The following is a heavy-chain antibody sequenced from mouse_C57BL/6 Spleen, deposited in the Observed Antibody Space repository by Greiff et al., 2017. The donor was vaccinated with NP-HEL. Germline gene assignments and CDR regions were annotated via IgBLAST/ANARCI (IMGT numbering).Heavy chain of an antibody. CDR3: ARNLPRDGYDGRLTY. D-gene: IGHD2-2*01. CDR1: GFSLTSYA. V-gene: IGHV2-9-1*01. CDR2: IWTGGGT. Sequence: VQRVESGPGLVAPSQSLSITCTVSGFSLTSYAISWVRQPPGKGLEWLGVIWTGGGTNYNSALKSRLSISKDNSKSQVFLKMNSLQTDDTARYYCARNLPRDGYDGRLTYWGQGTLVTVSA. J-gene: IGHJ3*01.